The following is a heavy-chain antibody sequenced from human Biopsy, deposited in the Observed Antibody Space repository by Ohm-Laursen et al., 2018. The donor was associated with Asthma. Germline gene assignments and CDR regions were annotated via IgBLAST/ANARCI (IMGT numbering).Heavy chain of an antibody. CDR2: VTYDGISQ. J-gene: IGHJ6*02. CDR1: GFTFSNYG. D-gene: IGHD2-8*01. Sequence: SLRLSCTAPGFTFSNYGMHWVRQVAGKGLDWVAVVTYDGISQYYAESVKGRFTISRDNSRNTLNLQMNIVRPDDTAVYFCARERAGVLGSYNGMDVWDPGTTVSVSS. V-gene: IGHV3-30*03. CDR3: ARERAGVLGSYNGMDV.